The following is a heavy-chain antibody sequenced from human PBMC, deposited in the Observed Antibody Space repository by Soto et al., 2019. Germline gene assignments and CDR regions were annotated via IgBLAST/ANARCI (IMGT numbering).Heavy chain of an antibody. CDR1: GDSVSSNSAA. J-gene: IGHJ6*02. CDR3: ARAVPMVRGVDYYYYGMDV. D-gene: IGHD3-10*01. Sequence: PSQTLSLTCVISGDSVSSNSAAWNWIRQSPSRGLEWLGRTYYRSKWYNDYAVSVKSRITINPDTSKNQFSLQLNSVTPEDTAVYYCARAVPMVRGVDYYYYGMDVWGQGTTVTVSS. V-gene: IGHV6-1*01. CDR2: TYYRSKWYN.